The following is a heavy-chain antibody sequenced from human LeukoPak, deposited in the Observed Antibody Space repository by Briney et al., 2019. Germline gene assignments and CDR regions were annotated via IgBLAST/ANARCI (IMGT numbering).Heavy chain of an antibody. D-gene: IGHD3-9*01. CDR3: ARRAQGHFDWFYYYYYYMDV. V-gene: IGHV4-61*02. J-gene: IGHJ6*03. CDR1: GGSISSGSYY. Sequence: SQTLSLTCTVSGGSISSGSYYWSWIRQPAGKGLEWIGRIYTSGSTNYNPSLKSRVTISVDTSKNQFSLKLSSVTAADTAVYYCARRAQGHFDWFYYYYYYMDVWGKGTTVTISS. CDR2: IYTSGST.